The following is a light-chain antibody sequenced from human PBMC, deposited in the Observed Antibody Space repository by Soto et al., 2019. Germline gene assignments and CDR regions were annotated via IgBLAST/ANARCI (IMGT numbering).Light chain of an antibody. CDR3: GSYTSATTWV. CDR2: RVI. CDR1: SSDIGRYDY. V-gene: IGLV2-14*03. J-gene: IGLJ3*02. Sequence: QSALTQPASVSGSPGQSITISCTGTSSDIGRYDYVSWYQQFPGKAHKLMIYRVINRPSGVSDRFSGSKSGNSASLSISGLQPEDEASYFCGSYTSATTWVFGGGTKLTVL.